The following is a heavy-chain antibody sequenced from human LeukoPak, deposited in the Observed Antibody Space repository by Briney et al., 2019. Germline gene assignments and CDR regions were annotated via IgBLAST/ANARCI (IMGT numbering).Heavy chain of an antibody. CDR2: ISSNGGST. Sequence: QPGGSLRLSCAASGFTFSSYAMHWGRQAPGKGLEYVSAISSNGGSTYYANSVKGRFTISRDNSKNTLYLQMGSLRAEDMAVYYCARGVYCGGDCFDPWGQGTLVTVSS. V-gene: IGHV3-64*01. CDR1: GFTFSSYA. D-gene: IGHD2-21*01. CDR3: ARGVYCGGDCFDP. J-gene: IGHJ5*02.